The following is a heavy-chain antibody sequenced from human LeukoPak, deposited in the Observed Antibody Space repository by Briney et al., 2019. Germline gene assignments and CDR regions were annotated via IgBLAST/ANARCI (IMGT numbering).Heavy chain of an antibody. D-gene: IGHD3-16*02. CDR3: AKEGVWGSYRYNFDY. V-gene: IGHV3-74*01. J-gene: IGHJ4*02. Sequence: GGSLRLSCIASGFTFSEYWIHWVRQTPGKGLVWVSRINGDGRSTSYADSVKGRFTISRDNTKNTLYLQMNSLRAEDTAVYYCAKEGVWGSYRYNFDYWGQGTLVTVSS. CDR2: INGDGRST. CDR1: GFTFSEYW.